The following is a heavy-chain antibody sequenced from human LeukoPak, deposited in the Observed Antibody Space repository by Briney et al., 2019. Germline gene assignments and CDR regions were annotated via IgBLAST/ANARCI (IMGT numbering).Heavy chain of an antibody. CDR2: IGDSGATT. D-gene: IGHD3-10*01. J-gene: IGHJ4*02. CDR3: ASFHYYGSGAYYLSY. CDR1: GFTFSSYA. Sequence: GGSLTLSCAASGFTFSSYAMTWVRQAPGKGLEWVSDIGDSGATTYYADSVKGRFTISRDNSKNTLYLQMSSLRAEDTAVYFCASFHYYGSGAYYLSYWGQGTLVTVSS. V-gene: IGHV3-23*01.